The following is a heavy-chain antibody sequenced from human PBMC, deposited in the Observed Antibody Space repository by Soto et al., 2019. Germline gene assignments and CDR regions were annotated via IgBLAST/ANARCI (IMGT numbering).Heavy chain of an antibody. CDR1: GFTFSDYY. V-gene: IGHV3-11*01. D-gene: IGHD1-1*01. CDR3: ERDGRTGTYGKPNWFDP. Sequence: GGSLRLSCAASGFTFSDYYMSWIRQAPGKGLEWVSYISSSGSTIYYADSVKGRFTISRDNAKNSLYLQRNRLIAEETAVYDGERDGRTGTYGKPNWFDPWGQGTLVTVSS. CDR2: ISSSGSTI. J-gene: IGHJ5*02.